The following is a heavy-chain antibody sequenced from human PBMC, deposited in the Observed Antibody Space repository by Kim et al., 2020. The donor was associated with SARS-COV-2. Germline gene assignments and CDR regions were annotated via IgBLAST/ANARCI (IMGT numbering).Heavy chain of an antibody. CDR1: GGSIGTTIDY. J-gene: IGHJ4*02. D-gene: IGHD3-10*01. Sequence: SETLSLTCTVSGGSIGTTIDYWGWIRQSPGKGLEWIGSIFYSGSTYYNPSLKSRVTISVDTSKNQFSLKLSSVSAADTAVYFCARHGPSDFSSGNYRKDFDFWGQGTLVTVSS. CDR3: ARHGPSDFSSGNYRKDFDF. CDR2: IFYSGST. V-gene: IGHV4-39*01.